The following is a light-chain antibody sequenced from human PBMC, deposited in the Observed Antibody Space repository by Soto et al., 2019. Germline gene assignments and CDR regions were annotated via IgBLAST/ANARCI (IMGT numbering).Light chain of an antibody. V-gene: IGLV2-14*01. CDR3: SSYTTSSTYV. CDR1: SSDVGSYNY. CDR2: DVS. J-gene: IGLJ1*01. Sequence: QSALTQPASVSGSPGQSITISCTGTSSDVGSYNYVSWYQQHPGKAPKVMIYDVSNRPSGVSYRFSGSKSGNTASLTISGRQAEDEADYYCSSYTTSSTYVFGTGTQLTVL.